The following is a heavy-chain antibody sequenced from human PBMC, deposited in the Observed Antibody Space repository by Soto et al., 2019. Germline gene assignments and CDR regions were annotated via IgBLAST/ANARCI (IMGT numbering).Heavy chain of an antibody. D-gene: IGHD3-3*01. V-gene: IGHV6-1*01. CDR1: GDSVSSNSAA. J-gene: IGHJ5*02. Sequence: QVQLQQSGPGLVKPSQTLSLTCAISGDSVSSNSAAWNWIRQSPSRGLEWLGRTYYRSKCYNDYAVSLKSRITINPDTSRNNFSLQLNSVTPEDTAVYYCARDFGSKGSRLFDPWGQGTLVTVSS. CDR2: TYYRSKCYN. CDR3: ARDFGSKGSRLFDP.